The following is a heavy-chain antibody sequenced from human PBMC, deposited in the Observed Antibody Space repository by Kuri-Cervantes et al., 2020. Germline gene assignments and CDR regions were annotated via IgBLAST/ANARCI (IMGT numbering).Heavy chain of an antibody. CDR2: IYYSGST. J-gene: IGHJ3*02. Sequence: SETLSLTCTVSGGSISSSSYYWGWIRQPPGKGLEWIGSIYYSGSTYYNPSLKSRVTISVDTSKNQFSLKLSSVTAADTAVYYCAREGGYSYGRGYAFDIWGQGTMVTVSS. CDR1: GGSISSSSYY. D-gene: IGHD5-18*01. CDR3: AREGGYSYGRGYAFDI. V-gene: IGHV4-39*07.